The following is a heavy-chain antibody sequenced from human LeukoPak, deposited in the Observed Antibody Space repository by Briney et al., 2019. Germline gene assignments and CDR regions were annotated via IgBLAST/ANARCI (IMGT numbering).Heavy chain of an antibody. Sequence: PSETLSLTCSVSGGSITSSSYYWGWVRQPPGKGLEWIGSMYYTGSTYSNPTLKSRIIMSVDTSKNQFSLKLISVTAADTAMYYCARQVYSSIYSTRATQCDYSGQGTLVTVSS. CDR2: MYYTGST. V-gene: IGHV4-39*01. D-gene: IGHD3-3*02. CDR3: ARQVYSSIYSTRATQCDY. CDR1: GGSITSSSYY. J-gene: IGHJ4*02.